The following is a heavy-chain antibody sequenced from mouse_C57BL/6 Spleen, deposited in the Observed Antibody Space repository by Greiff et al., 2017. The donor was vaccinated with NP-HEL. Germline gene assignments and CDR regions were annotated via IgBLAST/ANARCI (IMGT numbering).Heavy chain of an antibody. J-gene: IGHJ4*01. V-gene: IGHV1-66*01. D-gene: IGHD1-1*01. CDR1: GYSFTSYY. CDR3: ATYYYGSSLYAMDY. CDR2: IYPGSGNT. Sequence: QVQLQQSGPELVKPGASVKISCKASGYSFTSYYIHWVKQRPGQGLEWIGWIYPGSGNTKYNEKFKGKATLTADTSSSTAYMQLSSLTSEDSAVYYCATYYYGSSLYAMDYWGQGTSVTVSS.